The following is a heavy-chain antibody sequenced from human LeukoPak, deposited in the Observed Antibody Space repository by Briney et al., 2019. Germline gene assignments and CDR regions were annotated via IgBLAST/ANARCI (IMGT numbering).Heavy chain of an antibody. Sequence: SETLSLTCTVSGGSISSSSYYWGWIRQPPGKGLEWIGSIYYSGSTYYNPSLKSRVTISVDTSKNQFSLKLSSVTAADTAVYYCARHVEAGHYDSSGYYFGAGALDYWGQGTLVTVSS. CDR2: IYYSGST. J-gene: IGHJ4*02. CDR3: ARHVEAGHYDSSGYYFGAGALDY. D-gene: IGHD3-22*01. CDR1: GGSISSSSYY. V-gene: IGHV4-39*01.